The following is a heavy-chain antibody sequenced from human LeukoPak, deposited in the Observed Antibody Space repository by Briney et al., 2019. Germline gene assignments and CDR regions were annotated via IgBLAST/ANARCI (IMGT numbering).Heavy chain of an antibody. Sequence: GGSLRLSCAASGFTFDDYGMSWVRQAPGKGREWVSGINWNGGSTGYADSVKGRFTISRDNAKNSLYLQMNSLRAEDTALYYCARVSSHYYYYMDVWGKGTTVTVSS. V-gene: IGHV3-20*04. CDR1: GFTFDDYG. CDR3: ARVSSHYYYYMDV. J-gene: IGHJ6*03. CDR2: INWNGGST. D-gene: IGHD2-2*01.